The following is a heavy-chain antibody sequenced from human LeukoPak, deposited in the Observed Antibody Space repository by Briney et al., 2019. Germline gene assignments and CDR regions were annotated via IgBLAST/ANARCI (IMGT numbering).Heavy chain of an antibody. Sequence: GGSLRLSCAASGFTFSDYYMSWIRQAPGKGLEWVSYISSSSSYTNYADSVKGRFTISRDNAKNSLYLQMNSLRAEDTAVYYCARDRAFDSSGYSDWGQGTLVTVSS. CDR3: ARDRAFDSSGYSD. V-gene: IGHV3-11*06. D-gene: IGHD3-22*01. CDR2: ISSSSSYT. J-gene: IGHJ4*02. CDR1: GFTFSDYY.